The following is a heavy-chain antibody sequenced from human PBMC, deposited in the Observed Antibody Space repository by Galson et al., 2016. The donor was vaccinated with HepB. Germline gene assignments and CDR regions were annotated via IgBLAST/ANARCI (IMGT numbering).Heavy chain of an antibody. CDR2: INHSEDT. J-gene: IGHJ4*02. V-gene: IGHV4-4*02. Sequence: ETLSLTCAVYGDSVSSNKWWTWVRQPPGKGLEWIGEINHSEDTNYNPSLKSRVTISVDSSKNQFSLKVSSVTAADTAVYYCARGRKWLRMFDYWGQGTLVTVSS. CDR3: ARGRKWLRMFDY. CDR1: GDSVSSNKW. D-gene: IGHD5-12*01.